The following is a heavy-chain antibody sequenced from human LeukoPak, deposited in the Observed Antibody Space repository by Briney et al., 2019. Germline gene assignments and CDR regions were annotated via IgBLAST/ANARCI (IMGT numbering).Heavy chain of an antibody. Sequence: SETLSLTCTVSGGSISSYYWSWIRQPPGKGLEWIGYIYYSGYTNYNPSLKSRVTISVDTSKNQFSLKLSSVTAADTAVYYCAREIRAAAGTGVSGAWGQGTLVTVSS. CDR3: AREIRAAAGTGVSGA. V-gene: IGHV4-59*12. CDR2: IYYSGYT. CDR1: GGSISSYY. D-gene: IGHD6-13*01. J-gene: IGHJ5*02.